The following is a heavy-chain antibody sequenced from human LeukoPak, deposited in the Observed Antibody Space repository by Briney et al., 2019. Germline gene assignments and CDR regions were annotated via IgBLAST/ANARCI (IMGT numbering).Heavy chain of an antibody. CDR2: IYYSGNT. CDR1: GDSVSSGGYY. CDR3: ARGAAAGANWFDP. V-gene: IGHV4-31*03. Sequence: SETLSLTCTVSGDSVSSGGYYMNWIRQRPGKGLEWIRYIYYSGNTNYNPSLKSRVSISVDTSKNQLSLKLTSVTVADTAVYYCARGAAAGANWFDPWGQGTLVTVSS. J-gene: IGHJ5*02. D-gene: IGHD2-15*01.